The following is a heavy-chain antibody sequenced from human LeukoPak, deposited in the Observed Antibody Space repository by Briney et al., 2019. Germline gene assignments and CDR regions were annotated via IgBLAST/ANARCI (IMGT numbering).Heavy chain of an antibody. CDR1: GDSISSYY. V-gene: IGHV4-4*07. J-gene: IGHJ6*02. D-gene: IGHD6-13*01. CDR2: IHPSGST. CDR3: ARAGGDYSSSWFASGYYYYGMDV. Sequence: SETLSLTCTVSGDSISSYYWSWIRQPAGKGLEWIGRIHPSGSTNYNPSLKSRVTLSVDTSKNQFSLKLSSVTAADTAVYYCARAGGDYSSSWFASGYYYYGMDVWGQGTTVTVSS.